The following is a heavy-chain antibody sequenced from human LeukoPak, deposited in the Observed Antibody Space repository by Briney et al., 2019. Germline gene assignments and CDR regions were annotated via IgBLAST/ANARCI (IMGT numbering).Heavy chain of an antibody. J-gene: IGHJ2*01. D-gene: IGHD7-27*01. CDR1: GFTISSNY. CDR3: ARVTGDRYFDL. CDR2: IYSGGST. Sequence: GGSLRLFCAASGFTISSNYMSWVRQAPGKGLEWVSVIYSGGSTYYADSVKGRFTISRDNSKNTLYLQMNSLRAEDTAVYYCARVTGDRYFDLWGRGTLVTVSS. V-gene: IGHV3-53*01.